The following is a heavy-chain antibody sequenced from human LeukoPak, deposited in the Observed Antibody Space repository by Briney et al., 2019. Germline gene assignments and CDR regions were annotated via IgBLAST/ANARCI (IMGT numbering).Heavy chain of an antibody. Sequence: GASVKVSCKASGGTFSSYAISWVRQAPGQGLEWMGGIIPIFGTANYAQKFQGRVTITADKSTSTAYMELRSLRSDDTAVYYCARDPYYDYVWGSSNGAFDIWGQGTMVTVSS. V-gene: IGHV1-69*06. J-gene: IGHJ3*02. CDR1: GGTFSSYA. CDR3: ARDPYYDYVWGSSNGAFDI. CDR2: IIPIFGTA. D-gene: IGHD3-16*01.